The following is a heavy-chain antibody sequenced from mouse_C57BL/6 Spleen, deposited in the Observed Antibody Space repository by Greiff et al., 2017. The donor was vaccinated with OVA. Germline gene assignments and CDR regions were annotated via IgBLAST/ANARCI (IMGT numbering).Heavy chain of an antibody. CDR1: GFTFSSYG. J-gene: IGHJ1*01. CDR3: ARHGGGRYFDV. CDR2: ISSGGSYT. Sequence: EVMLVESGGDLVKPGGSLKLSCAASGFTFSSYGMSWVRQTPDKRLEWVATISSGGSYTYYPDSVKGRVTISRDNAKNTLYLEMSCLKSADTAMYYCARHGGGRYFDVWGPGTTVTVSS. D-gene: IGHD3-3*01. V-gene: IGHV5-6*01.